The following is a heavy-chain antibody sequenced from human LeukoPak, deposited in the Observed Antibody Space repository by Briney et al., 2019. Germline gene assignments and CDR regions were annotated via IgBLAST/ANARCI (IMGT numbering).Heavy chain of an antibody. J-gene: IGHJ4*02. D-gene: IGHD3-3*01. CDR3: ARAPYDYDFWSGYQNY. Sequence: SETLSLTCAVYGGSFSGYYWSWIRRPPGKGLEWIGEINHSGSTNYNPSLKSRVTISVDTSKNQFSLELSSVTAADTAVYYCARAPYDYDFWSGYQNYWGQGTLVTVSS. CDR1: GGSFSGYY. V-gene: IGHV4-34*01. CDR2: INHSGST.